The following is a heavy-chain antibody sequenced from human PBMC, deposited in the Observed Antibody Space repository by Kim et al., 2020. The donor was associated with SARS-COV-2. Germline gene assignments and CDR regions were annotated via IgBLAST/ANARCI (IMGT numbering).Heavy chain of an antibody. CDR2: NT. J-gene: IGHJ5*02. CDR3: ARGSGYYSS. D-gene: IGHD3-3*01. V-gene: IGHV5-51*01. Sequence: NTRYSPSFQGQVTISVDKSISTTYLRWSSLKASDTAMYYCARGSGYYSSWGQGTLVTVSS.